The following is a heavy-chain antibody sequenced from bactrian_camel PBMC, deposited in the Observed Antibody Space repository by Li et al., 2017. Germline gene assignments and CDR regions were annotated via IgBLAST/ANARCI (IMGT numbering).Heavy chain of an antibody. Sequence: HVQLVESGGGLVQPGGSLRLACAASGFAFSSHWMYWVRQAPGKGLNWVSTINSAGGSTYYSDSVKGRFAISRDDAKNTVYLQMNSLKPEDTAMYYCAKETYGLPSDWGQGTQVTVS. V-gene: IGHV3S1*01. CDR1: GFAFSSHW. CDR2: INSAGGST. D-gene: IGHD5*01. J-gene: IGHJ4*01. CDR3: AKETYGLPSD.